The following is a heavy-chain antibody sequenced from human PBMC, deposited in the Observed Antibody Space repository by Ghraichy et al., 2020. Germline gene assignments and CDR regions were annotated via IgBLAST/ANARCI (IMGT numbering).Heavy chain of an antibody. D-gene: IGHD5-18*01. CDR3: ARILRYSYGYDY. V-gene: IGHV3-7*01. J-gene: IGHJ4*02. CDR2: MKEDGSEI. Sequence: LTCAASGFTFSTYWMSWVRQAPGKGLEWVANMKEDGSEIYYVDSVKGRFTISRDNAKNSLYLQMNSLRAEDTAVYYCARILRYSYGYDYWGQGTLVTVSS. CDR1: GFTFSTYW.